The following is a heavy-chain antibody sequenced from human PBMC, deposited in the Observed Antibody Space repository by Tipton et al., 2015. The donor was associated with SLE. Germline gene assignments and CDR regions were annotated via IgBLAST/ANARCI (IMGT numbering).Heavy chain of an antibody. V-gene: IGHV4-59*01. CDR1: GGSISNYY. Sequence: TLSLTCTVSGGSISNYYWNWIRQPPGKGLEWIGYIYYSGNTNYNPSLKSRVTISVDTSKSQFSLQLTSVTAAGTAVYYCARDGYCSTSNYRTSGYMDVWGKGTMVNVSS. CDR3: ARDGYCSTSNYRTSGYMDV. J-gene: IGHJ6*03. D-gene: IGHD2-2*01. CDR2: IYYSGNT.